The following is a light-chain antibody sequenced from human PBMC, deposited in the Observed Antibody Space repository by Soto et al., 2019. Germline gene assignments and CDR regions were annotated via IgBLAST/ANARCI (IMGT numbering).Light chain of an antibody. CDR1: QSVSNNY. Sequence: EIVLTQSPGTLSLSPGERATLSCRASQSVSNNYLAWYQQKPGQAPRLLIYGASNRATGIPDRFSGSGSGTDFTLTISRLEPEDFAMYYFLLYFSPDRYTFGPGTKVQIK. J-gene: IGKJ2*01. V-gene: IGKV3-20*01. CDR2: GAS. CDR3: LLYFSPDRYT.